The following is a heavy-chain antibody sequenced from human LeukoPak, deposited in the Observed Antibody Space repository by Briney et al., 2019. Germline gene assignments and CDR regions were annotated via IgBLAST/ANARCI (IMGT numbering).Heavy chain of an antibody. Sequence: PGRSLRLSCAASGFIFSTYGIHWVRQAPGKGLEWVAVISNDGSNKYYADSVKGRFTISRDNSKNTLYLQMNSLRAEDTAVYYCAKGLSGGGQRGYFDYWGQGTLVTVSS. CDR2: ISNDGSNK. CDR1: GFIFSTYG. J-gene: IGHJ4*02. D-gene: IGHD4-23*01. CDR3: AKGLSGGGQRGYFDY. V-gene: IGHV3-30*18.